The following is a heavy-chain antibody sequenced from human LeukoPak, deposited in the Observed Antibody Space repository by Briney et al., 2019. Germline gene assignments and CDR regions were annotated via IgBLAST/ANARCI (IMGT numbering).Heavy chain of an antibody. D-gene: IGHD6-19*01. CDR1: GGSISSYY. Sequence: SETLSLTCTVSGGSISSYYWSWIRQPAGKELEWIGRISSSGSTNCNPFLKSRVTMSVDTSKNQFSLELSSVTAADTAIYYCARGELDSSGWLRFGYWDQGTLVTVSS. CDR3: ARGELDSSGWLRFGY. V-gene: IGHV4-4*07. CDR2: ISSSGST. J-gene: IGHJ4*02.